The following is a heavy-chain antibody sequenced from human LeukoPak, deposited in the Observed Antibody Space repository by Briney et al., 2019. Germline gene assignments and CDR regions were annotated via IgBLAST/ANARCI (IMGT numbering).Heavy chain of an antibody. Sequence: PGGSLRLSCTVSGFTVSSNSMSWVRQAPGKGLEWVSFIYSGTIHYSDSVKGRFTISRDNSKNTLYLQMNSVKTEDTAVYYCTTQGYKKAFDIWGQETMVTVSS. CDR1: GFTVSSNS. J-gene: IGHJ3*02. D-gene: IGHD1-14*01. CDR3: TTQGYKKAFDI. CDR2: IYSGTI. V-gene: IGHV3-53*01.